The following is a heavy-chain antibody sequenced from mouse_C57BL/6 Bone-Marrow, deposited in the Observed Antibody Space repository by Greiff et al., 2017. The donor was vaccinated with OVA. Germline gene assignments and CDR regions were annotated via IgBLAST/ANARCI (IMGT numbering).Heavy chain of an antibody. J-gene: IGHJ2*01. Sequence: EVQLQQSGAELVRPGASVKMSCTASGFNINDDYMHWVKERPEQGLEWIGWIDPENGDTEYAKKFQGKATITADKSSKTVYLHLSSLTSEDTAVCYCTTYRYWGQGTTLTVSS. CDR1: GFNINDDY. V-gene: IGHV14-4*01. CDR3: TTYRY. CDR2: IDPENGDT.